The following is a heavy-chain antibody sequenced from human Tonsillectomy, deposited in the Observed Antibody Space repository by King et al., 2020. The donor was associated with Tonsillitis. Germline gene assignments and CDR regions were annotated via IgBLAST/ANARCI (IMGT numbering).Heavy chain of an antibody. Sequence: VQLQQSGPGLVKPSQNLSLTCALSGDSVSSNSAAWHWIRQSPSRGLEWLGRTYYRSKWYNDYALSVKSRITINPDTSKNQFSLQLNSVTPEDTAVYYCARDQRAAAGLHTFDIWGQGTKVTVSS. D-gene: IGHD6-13*01. V-gene: IGHV6-1*01. J-gene: IGHJ3*02. CDR3: ARDQRAAAGLHTFDI. CDR1: GDSVSSNSAA. CDR2: TYYRSKWYN.